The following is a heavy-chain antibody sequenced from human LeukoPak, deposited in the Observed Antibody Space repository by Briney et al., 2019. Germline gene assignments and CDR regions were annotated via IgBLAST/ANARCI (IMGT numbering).Heavy chain of an antibody. CDR1: GGSISSGSYY. Sequence: SQTLSLTCTVSGGSISSGSYYWSWIRQPAGKGLEWIGRIYTSGSTNYNPSLKSRVTISVDTSKNQFSLKLSSVTAADTAVYYCARERQGITMVRGVIIGSLYSNWFDPWGQGTLVTVSS. J-gene: IGHJ5*02. CDR2: IYTSGST. CDR3: ARERQGITMVRGVIIGSLYSNWFDP. D-gene: IGHD3-10*01. V-gene: IGHV4-61*02.